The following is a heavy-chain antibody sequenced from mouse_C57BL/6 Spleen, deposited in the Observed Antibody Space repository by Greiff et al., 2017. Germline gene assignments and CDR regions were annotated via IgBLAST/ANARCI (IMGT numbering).Heavy chain of an antibody. CDR2: ISNLAYSI. D-gene: IGHD1-1*01. CDR3: ARQDCGSSFFAY. J-gene: IGHJ3*01. V-gene: IGHV5-15*01. Sequence: EVKVVESGGGLVQPGGSLKLSCAASGFTFSDYGMAWVRQAPRKGPEWVAFISNLAYSIYYADTVTGRFTISRENAKNTLYLEMSSLRSEDTAMYYCARQDCGSSFFAYWGQGTLVTVSA. CDR1: GFTFSDYG.